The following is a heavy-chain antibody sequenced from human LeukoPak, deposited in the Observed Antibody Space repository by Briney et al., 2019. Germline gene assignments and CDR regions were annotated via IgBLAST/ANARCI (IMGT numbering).Heavy chain of an antibody. V-gene: IGHV4-59*01. CDR3: ARHYSSGTYPLDS. Sequence: PSETLSLTCTVSGASISSYYWSWLRQPPGKGLEWLAYIYYTGITNYNPSLKSRVTISVDTSKNQLSLKLNSVTAADTAVYYCARHYSSGTYPLDSWGQGTLVTVS. D-gene: IGHD3-10*01. CDR1: GASISSYY. J-gene: IGHJ4*02. CDR2: IYYTGIT.